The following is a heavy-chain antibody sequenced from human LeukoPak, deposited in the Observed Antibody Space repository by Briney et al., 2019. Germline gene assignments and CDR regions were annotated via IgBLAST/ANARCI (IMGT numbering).Heavy chain of an antibody. CDR1: GFTFSCCS. V-gene: IGHV3-30-3*01. CDR2: ISYDGSNK. D-gene: IGHD6-19*01. CDR3: AREPYSSGWYFSYYFDY. J-gene: IGHJ4*02. Sequence: GGSLRLSCAASGFTFSCCSIHWVRQAPGKGLEWVAVISYDGSNKYYADSVKGRFTISRDNSKNTLYLQMNSLRAEDTAVYYCAREPYSSGWYFSYYFDYWGQGTLVTVSS.